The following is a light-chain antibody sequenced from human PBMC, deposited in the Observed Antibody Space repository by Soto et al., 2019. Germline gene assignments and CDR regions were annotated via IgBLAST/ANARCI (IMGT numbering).Light chain of an antibody. V-gene: IGLV2-8*01. Sequence: QSVLTQPPSASGSPGLSVTISCTGTSSDVGGYNYVSWYQQRPGKAPQLIIFEVSKRPSRVPDPFSGYKSGNTASLTVSGLQAENEAEYNCSTYIGSHNYVFGTGPKGTVL. J-gene: IGLJ1*01. CDR3: STYIGSHNYV. CDR1: SSDVGGYNY. CDR2: EVS.